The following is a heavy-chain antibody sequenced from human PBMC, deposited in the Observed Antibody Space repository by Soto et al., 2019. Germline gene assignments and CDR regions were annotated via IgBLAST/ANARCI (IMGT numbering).Heavy chain of an antibody. CDR3: ARDSVDTAMVHDAFDI. CDR2: ISAYNGDT. J-gene: IGHJ3*02. D-gene: IGHD5-18*01. Sequence: ASVKVSCKASGYTFTSYGISWVRQAPGQGLEWMGWISAYNGDTKYAQKLQGRVTMTTDTSTSSAYMELRSLRYDDTAVYYCARDSVDTAMVHDAFDIWGQGTMVTVSS. V-gene: IGHV1-18*01. CDR1: GYTFTSYG.